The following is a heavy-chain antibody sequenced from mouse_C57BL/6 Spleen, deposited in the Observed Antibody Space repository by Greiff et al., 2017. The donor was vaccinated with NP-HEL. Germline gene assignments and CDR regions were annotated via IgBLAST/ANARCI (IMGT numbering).Heavy chain of an antibody. J-gene: IGHJ1*03. CDR2: ISSGSSTI. Sequence: EVQRVESGGGLVKPGGSLKLSCAASGFTFSDYGMHWVRQAPEKGLEWVAYISSGSSTIYYADTVKGRFTISRDNAKNTLFLQMTSLRSEDTAMYYCAINWDGYFDVWGTGTTVTVSS. CDR1: GFTFSDYG. D-gene: IGHD4-1*02. V-gene: IGHV5-17*01. CDR3: AINWDGYFDV.